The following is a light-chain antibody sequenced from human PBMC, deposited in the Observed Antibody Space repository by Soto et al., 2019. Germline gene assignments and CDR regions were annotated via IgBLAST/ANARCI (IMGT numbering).Light chain of an antibody. Sequence: QSVLTQPPSVSAAPGQKVTISCSGSSPNIGNNFVTWYQQLPGTAPKLLIYDNNKRPSGIPDRFSGSQSGTSATLGITGLQTGDEAVYYCGSWDSSLTYVFGTGTKV. V-gene: IGLV1-51*01. J-gene: IGLJ1*01. CDR1: SPNIGNNF. CDR3: GSWDSSLTYV. CDR2: DNN.